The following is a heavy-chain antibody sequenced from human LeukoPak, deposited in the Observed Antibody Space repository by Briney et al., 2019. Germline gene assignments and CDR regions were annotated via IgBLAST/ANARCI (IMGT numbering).Heavy chain of an antibody. CDR1: GYTFRNYG. CDR2: IGTYNGNT. D-gene: IGHD6-19*01. CDR3: ARGRLKRVPFTKVAGALDY. J-gene: IGHJ4*02. Sequence: ASVKVSCKASGYTFRNYGITRVRQAPGQGLEWMGWIGTYNGNTDYGQKFQGRVIMTADTSTTTAHMELRSLRSDDTAVYYCARGRLKRVPFTKVAGALDYWGQGTRVTVSS. V-gene: IGHV1-18*01.